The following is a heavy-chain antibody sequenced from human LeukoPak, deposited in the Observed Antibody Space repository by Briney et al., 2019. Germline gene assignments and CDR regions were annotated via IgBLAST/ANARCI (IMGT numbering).Heavy chain of an antibody. Sequence: PSETLSLTCTVSGGSISSYYWSWLRQPPGKGLEWIGYIYYSGSTNYNPSLKSRVTISVDTSKNQFSLKVSSVTAADTAVYYCARHGLEPTSFYYYMDVWGKGTTVTVSS. CDR1: GGSISSYY. V-gene: IGHV4-59*08. CDR3: ARHGLEPTSFYYYMDV. J-gene: IGHJ6*03. D-gene: IGHD1-1*01. CDR2: IYYSGST.